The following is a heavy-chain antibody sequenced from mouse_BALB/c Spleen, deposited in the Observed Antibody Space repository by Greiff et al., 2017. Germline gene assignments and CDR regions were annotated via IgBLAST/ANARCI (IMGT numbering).Heavy chain of an antibody. CDR2: ISYSGST. D-gene: IGHD1-1*01. CDR3: ANNGPYFDY. V-gene: IGHV3-2*02. Sequence: EVHLVESGPGLVKPSQSLSLTCTVTGYSITSDYAWNWIRQFPGNKLEWMGYISYSGSTSYNPSLKSRISITRDTSKNQFFLQLNSVTTEDTATYYCANNGPYFDYWGQGTTLTVSS. J-gene: IGHJ2*01. CDR1: GYSITSDYA.